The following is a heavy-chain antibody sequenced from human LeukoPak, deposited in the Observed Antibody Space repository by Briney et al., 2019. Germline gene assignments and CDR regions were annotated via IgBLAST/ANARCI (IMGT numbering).Heavy chain of an antibody. J-gene: IGHJ4*02. Sequence: GGSLRLSCAASGFTFNRYAIHWVRQAPGKGLEWVAFIRYDGSDKYYADSVKGRFTISRDNAKNSLYLQMNSLRAEDTAVYYCARSGWFGELLFPHYFDYWGQGTLVTVSS. CDR2: IRYDGSDK. CDR3: ARSGWFGELLFPHYFDY. V-gene: IGHV3-30*02. D-gene: IGHD3-10*01. CDR1: GFTFNRYA.